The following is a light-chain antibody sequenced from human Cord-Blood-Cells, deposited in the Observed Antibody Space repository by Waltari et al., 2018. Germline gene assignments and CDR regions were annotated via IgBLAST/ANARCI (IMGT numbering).Light chain of an antibody. CDR1: SSDVGGYNY. CDR2: DVS. Sequence: QSALTQPASVSGSPGQSITISCTGTSSDVGGYNYVSWYQQHPGKAPKLMIYDVSKRPSGVSNRFSGSKSGNTASLTISGLQTEDEVDYYCSSYTSSSTYVVFGGGTKLTVL. CDR3: SSYTSSSTYVV. J-gene: IGLJ2*01. V-gene: IGLV2-14*01.